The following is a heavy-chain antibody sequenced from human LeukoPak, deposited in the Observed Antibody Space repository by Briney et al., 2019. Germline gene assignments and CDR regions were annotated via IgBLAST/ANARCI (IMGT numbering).Heavy chain of an antibody. J-gene: IGHJ3*02. D-gene: IGHD5-18*01. CDR3: ARAGRGYSYGYDAFDI. Sequence: PGESLKISCKGSGCSFTSYWIGWGRRMPGKGLEWMGIIYPGDSDTRYSPSFQGQVTISADKSISTAYLQWSSLKASDTAMYYCARAGRGYSYGYDAFDIWGQGTMVTVSS. V-gene: IGHV5-51*01. CDR2: IYPGDSDT. CDR1: GCSFTSYW.